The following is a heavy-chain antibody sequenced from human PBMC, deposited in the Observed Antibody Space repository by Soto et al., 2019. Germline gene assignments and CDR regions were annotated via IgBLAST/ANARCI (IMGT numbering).Heavy chain of an antibody. V-gene: IGHV1-8*01. CDR3: ARRKILTRGCDP. D-gene: IGHD2-8*02. CDR2: MNPNSGNT. CDR1: GYTFTSYD. J-gene: IGHJ5*02. Sequence: QVQLVQSGAEVKKPGASVKVSCKASGYTFTSYDINWVRQATGQGLEWMGWMNPNSGNTGYAQKFQGRVTMTRNTSISPAYMELSSLRSKDPAVYYCARRKILTRGCDPWGQGTLVTVAS.